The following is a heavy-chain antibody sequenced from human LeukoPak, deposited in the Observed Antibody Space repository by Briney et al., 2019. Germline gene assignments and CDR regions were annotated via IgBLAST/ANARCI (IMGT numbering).Heavy chain of an antibody. J-gene: IGHJ3*02. Sequence: GGSLRLSCAASGFTFSSYGMSWVRQAPGKGLEWVSAISGSGGSTYYADSVKGRFTISRDNSKNTLYLQMNSLRAEDTAVYYCAKSLTGRGAFDIWGQGTMVTVSS. CDR2: ISGSGGST. CDR1: GFTFSSYG. D-gene: IGHD1-20*01. CDR3: AKSLTGRGAFDI. V-gene: IGHV3-23*01.